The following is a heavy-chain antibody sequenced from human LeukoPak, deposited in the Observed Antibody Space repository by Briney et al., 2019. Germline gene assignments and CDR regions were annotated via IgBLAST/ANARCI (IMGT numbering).Heavy chain of an antibody. V-gene: IGHV4-39*01. CDR2: MYHSGIT. CDR3: ARQDYSSPEGWFDP. J-gene: IGHJ5*02. D-gene: IGHD6-13*01. Sequence: SETLSLTCTVSVGSITTTNYYWAWIRQPPGRGLEWIGSMYHSGITYYNPSLKSRVTMSVDTSKDQFSLKLISVTAADTAVYYCARQDYSSPEGWFDPWGHGTLVTDSS. CDR1: VGSITTTNYY.